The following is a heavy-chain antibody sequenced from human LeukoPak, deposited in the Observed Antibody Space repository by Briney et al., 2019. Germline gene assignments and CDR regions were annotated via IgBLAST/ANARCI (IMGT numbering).Heavy chain of an antibody. D-gene: IGHD3-22*01. CDR1: GGSISSYY. CDR3: ARRDYYDSSGYGY. J-gene: IGHJ4*02. V-gene: IGHV4-59*08. Sequence: PSETLSLTCTVSGGSISSYYWSWIRQPPGKGLEWIGYIYYSGSTNYNPSLKSRVTISVDTSKNQFSLKLSSVTAADTAVYYCARRDYYDSSGYGYWRQGTLVTVSS. CDR2: IYYSGST.